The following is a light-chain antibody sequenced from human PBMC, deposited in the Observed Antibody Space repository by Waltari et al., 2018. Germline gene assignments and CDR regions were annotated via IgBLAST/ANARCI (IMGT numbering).Light chain of an antibody. CDR3: QQYNDWPPWT. J-gene: IGKJ1*01. Sequence: DIVMTQSPASLSLSPGERATLSCRASQSVTTNFAWYQQKPGQAPWLLIYGASTRAAGIPVRFSGSGSGTEFTLTVSGLQSEDFAIYYCQQYNDWPPWTFGQGTKVEIK. CDR2: GAS. V-gene: IGKV3-15*01. CDR1: QSVTTN.